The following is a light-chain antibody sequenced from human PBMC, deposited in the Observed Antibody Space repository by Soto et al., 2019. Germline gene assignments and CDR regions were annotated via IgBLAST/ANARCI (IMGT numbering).Light chain of an antibody. J-gene: IGLJ1*01. V-gene: IGLV1-40*01. CDR3: QSYDRSLRACV. Sequence: QSVLTQPPSVSGAPGQRVTISCTGTNSNIGSDYGVHWYQQFPGTAPKLLIYGNSNRPSGVPDRFSGSKSGTSASLAIIGVQAEDEADYYCQSYDRSLRACVFGTGTKLTVL. CDR1: NSNIGSDYG. CDR2: GNS.